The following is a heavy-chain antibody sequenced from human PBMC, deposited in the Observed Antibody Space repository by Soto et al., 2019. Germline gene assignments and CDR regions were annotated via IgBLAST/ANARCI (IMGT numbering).Heavy chain of an antibody. V-gene: IGHV1-18*01. J-gene: IGHJ3*02. D-gene: IGHD3-22*01. CDR2: ISAYNGNT. CDR1: GYTFTSYG. CDR3: ARVSSSGYPTNHAFDI. Sequence: QVQLVQSGAEVKKPGASVKVSCKASGYTFTSYGISWVRQAPGQGLEWMGWISAYNGNTNYAQKLKGRVTMTTDTSTSTAYMELRSLRSDDTAVYYCARVSSSGYPTNHAFDIWGQGTMVTVSS.